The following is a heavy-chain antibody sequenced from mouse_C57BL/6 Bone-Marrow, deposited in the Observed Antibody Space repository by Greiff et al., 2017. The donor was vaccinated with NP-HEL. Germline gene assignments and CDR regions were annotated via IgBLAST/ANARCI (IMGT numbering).Heavy chain of an antibody. CDR3: ARGRGYVMDY. J-gene: IGHJ4*01. V-gene: IGHV1-19*01. CDR2: INPYNGGT. Sequence: VQLQQSGPVLVKPGASVKMSCKASGYTFTDYYMNWVKQSHGKSLEWIGVINPYNGGTSYNQKFKGKATLTVDKSSSTAYMELNSLTSEDSAVYYCARGRGYVMDYWGQGTSVTVSS. D-gene: IGHD2-2*01. CDR1: GYTFTDYY.